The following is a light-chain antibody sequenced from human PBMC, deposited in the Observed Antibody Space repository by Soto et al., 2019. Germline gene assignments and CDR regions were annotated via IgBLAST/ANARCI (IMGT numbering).Light chain of an antibody. Sequence: QSVLTQPPSASRTPGQRVTIPCSGSSSDIGSNSVNWYQQLPGAAPRLLIYANNHRPSGVPDRFSASKSGTSASLAISGVRSEDEAVYYCATWSDSLKGWVFGGGTKVTVL. CDR2: ANN. CDR3: ATWSDSLKGWV. J-gene: IGLJ3*02. V-gene: IGLV1-44*01. CDR1: SSDIGSNS.